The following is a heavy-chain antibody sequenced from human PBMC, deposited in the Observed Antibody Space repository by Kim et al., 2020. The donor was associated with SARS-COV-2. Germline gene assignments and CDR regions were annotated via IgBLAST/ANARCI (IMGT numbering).Heavy chain of an antibody. D-gene: IGHD3-22*01. CDR3: ARGHDSSGYVYYYGMDV. CDR1: GGSFSGYY. CDR2: INHSGST. J-gene: IGHJ6*02. V-gene: IGHV4-34*01. Sequence: SETLSLTCAVYGGSFSGYYWSWIRQPPGKGLEWIGEINHSGSTNYNPSLKSRVTISVDTSKNQFSLKLSSVTAADTAVYYCARGHDSSGYVYYYGMDVWGQGTTVTVSS.